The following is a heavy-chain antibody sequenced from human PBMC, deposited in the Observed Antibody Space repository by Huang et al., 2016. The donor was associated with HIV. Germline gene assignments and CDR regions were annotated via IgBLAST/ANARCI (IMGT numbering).Heavy chain of an antibody. D-gene: IGHD1-20*01. CDR1: GGSGNNYY. J-gene: IGHJ2*01. CDR2: IYTSGNN. V-gene: IGHV4-4*07. Sequence: QVQLQESGPGPVKPSGTLSLTCTVSGGSGNNYYYYWIRQSAGTGLEWIGRIYTSGNNGYNPSLKSRVTMSLDTSKKQFSLRLTSVTAADTAIYYCAISAYCSDNRGLRYFDLWGRGTLVPVSS. CDR3: AISAYCSDNRGLRYFDL.